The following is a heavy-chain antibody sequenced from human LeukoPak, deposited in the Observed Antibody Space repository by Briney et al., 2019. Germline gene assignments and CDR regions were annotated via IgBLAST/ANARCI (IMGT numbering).Heavy chain of an antibody. CDR3: ARGRWDYVWGSYRSYYFDY. CDR1: GGSFSGYY. J-gene: IGHJ4*02. V-gene: IGHV4-34*01. CDR2: INHSGST. Sequence: PSETLSLTCAVYGGSFSGYYWSWIRQPPGKGLEWIGEINHSGSTNYNPSLKSRVTISVDTSKNQFSLKLSSLTAADTAVYYCARGRWDYVWGSYRSYYFDYWGQGTLVTVSS. D-gene: IGHD3-16*02.